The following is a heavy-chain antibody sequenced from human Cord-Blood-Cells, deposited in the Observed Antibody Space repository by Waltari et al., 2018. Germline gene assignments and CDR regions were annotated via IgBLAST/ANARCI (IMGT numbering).Heavy chain of an antibody. CDR3: ARDLGEYGWNDWFDP. CDR2: IIPIFGTA. V-gene: IGHV1-69*06. Sequence: QVQLVQSGAEVKKPGSSVKVSCTASGGTFSSSAISWLRQAPGQGLEWMGGIIPIFGTANYAQKFQGRVTITADKSTSTAYMELSSLRSEDTAVYYCARDLGEYGWNDWFDPWGQGTLVTVSS. J-gene: IGHJ5*02. CDR1: GGTFSSSA. D-gene: IGHD1-1*01.